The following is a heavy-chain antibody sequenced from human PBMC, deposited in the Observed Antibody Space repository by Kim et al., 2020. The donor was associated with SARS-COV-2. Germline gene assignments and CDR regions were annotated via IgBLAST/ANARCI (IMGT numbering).Heavy chain of an antibody. J-gene: IGHJ2*01. CDR3: AKWGGYNVPDFDL. CDR1: GFTFDDYA. CDR2: ISWNSGSI. D-gene: IGHD1-1*01. V-gene: IGHV3-9*01. Sequence: GGSLRLSCAASGFTFDDYAMHWVRQAPGKGLEWVSGISWNSGSIGYADSVKGRFTISRDNAKNSLYLQMNSLRAEDTALYYCAKWGGYNVPDFDLWGRGTLVTVSS.